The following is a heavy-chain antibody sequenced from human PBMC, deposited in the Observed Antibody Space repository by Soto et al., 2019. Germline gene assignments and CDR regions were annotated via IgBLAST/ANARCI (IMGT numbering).Heavy chain of an antibody. J-gene: IGHJ4*02. V-gene: IGHV5-10-1*01. Sequence: GESLKISCQGSGYSFTSYWISWVRQMPGKGLEWMGRIDPSDSYTNYSPSFQGHVTISADKSISTAYLQWSSLKASDTAMYYCARQGGYDPPRDYWGQGTLVTVSS. D-gene: IGHD5-12*01. CDR1: GYSFTSYW. CDR3: ARQGGYDPPRDY. CDR2: IDPSDSYT.